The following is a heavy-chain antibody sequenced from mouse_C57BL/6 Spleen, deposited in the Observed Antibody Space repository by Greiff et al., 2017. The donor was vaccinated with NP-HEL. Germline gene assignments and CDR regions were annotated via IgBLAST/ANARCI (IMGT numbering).Heavy chain of an antibody. D-gene: IGHD4-1*01. Sequence: VQLQQSGAELVRPGASVTLSCKASGYTFTDYEMHWVKQTPVHGLEWIGAIDPETGGTAYNQKFKGKAILTADKSSSTAYMELRSLTSEDSAVYYCTRPGTDFDYWGQGTTLTVSS. J-gene: IGHJ2*01. CDR2: IDPETGGT. V-gene: IGHV1-15*01. CDR3: TRPGTDFDY. CDR1: GYTFTDYE.